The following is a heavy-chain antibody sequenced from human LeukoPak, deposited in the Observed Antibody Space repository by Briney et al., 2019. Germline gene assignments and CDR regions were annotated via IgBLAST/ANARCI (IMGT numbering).Heavy chain of an antibody. CDR1: GGSITSSSYY. J-gene: IGHJ4*02. CDR2: VYYSGNT. V-gene: IGHV4-39*07. CDR3: AGYFDY. Sequence: SETLSLTCTVSGGSITSSSYYWGWIRQPPGKGLEWIGSVYYSGNTYYNSSLRSRVTISVDTSKNQFSLKLSSVTAADTAVYYCAGYFDYWGQGTLVTVSS.